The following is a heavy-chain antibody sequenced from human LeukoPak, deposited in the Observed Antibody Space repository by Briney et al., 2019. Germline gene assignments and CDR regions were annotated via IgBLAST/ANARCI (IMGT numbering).Heavy chain of an antibody. Sequence: SETLSVTCTVSGGSISSYYWSGIRQPPGKGLEWIGYIYYSGSTNYNPSLKSRVTISVDTSKSQFSLKLSSVTAADTAVYYCAGGWFGEFESWFDPWGQGTLVTVSS. CDR1: GGSISSYY. J-gene: IGHJ5*02. CDR3: AGGWFGEFESWFDP. V-gene: IGHV4-59*01. D-gene: IGHD3-10*01. CDR2: IYYSGST.